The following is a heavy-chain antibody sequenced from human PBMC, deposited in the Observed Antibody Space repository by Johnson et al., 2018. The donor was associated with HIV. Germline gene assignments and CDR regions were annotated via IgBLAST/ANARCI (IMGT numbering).Heavy chain of an antibody. J-gene: IGHJ3*02. Sequence: QVQLVESGGGVVQPGRSLRLSCAASGFTFSTYAMHWVRQAPGKGLEWVAIISYDGSNKYYADSVKGRFTISRDNSKNTLYLQMNSLRAGDTAVYYCARDMRYYGSGAFDIWGQGTMVTVSS. CDR3: ARDMRYYGSGAFDI. CDR2: ISYDGSNK. D-gene: IGHD3-10*01. CDR1: GFTFSTYA. V-gene: IGHV3-30*04.